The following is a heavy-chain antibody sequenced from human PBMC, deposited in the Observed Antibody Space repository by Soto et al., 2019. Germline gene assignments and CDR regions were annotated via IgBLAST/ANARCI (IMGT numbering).Heavy chain of an antibody. Sequence: QVQLQESGPGLVKPSETLSLTCTVSGGSVSSGSYYWSWIRQPPGKGLEWIGYIYYSGSTNYNPSLKSRVTISVDTSKNQFSLKLSSVTAADTAVYYCARADSSSPSGWFAPWGQGTLVTVSS. CDR3: ARADSSSPSGWFAP. J-gene: IGHJ5*02. D-gene: IGHD4-4*01. V-gene: IGHV4-61*01. CDR2: IYYSGST. CDR1: GGSVSSGSYY.